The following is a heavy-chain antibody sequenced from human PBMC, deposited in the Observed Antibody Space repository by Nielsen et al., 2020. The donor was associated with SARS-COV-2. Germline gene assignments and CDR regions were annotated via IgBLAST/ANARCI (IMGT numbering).Heavy chain of an antibody. CDR1: GFTFDDYG. Sequence: GGSLRLSCAASGFTFDDYGMSWVRQAPGKGLEWVSGINWSGDNTGYADSMKGRFTISRDNAKNSLFLQMNSLRAEDTAFYYCARGGVLWLAELPDYWGQGTLVTVSS. CDR2: INWSGDNT. V-gene: IGHV3-20*04. CDR3: ARGGVLWLAELPDY. D-gene: IGHD3-10*01. J-gene: IGHJ4*02.